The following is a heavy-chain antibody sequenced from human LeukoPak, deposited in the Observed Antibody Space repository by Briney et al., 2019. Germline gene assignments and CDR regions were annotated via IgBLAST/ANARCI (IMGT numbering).Heavy chain of an antibody. CDR2: ISDSGNTI. CDR3: ARVAWGAHWHFDL. J-gene: IGHJ2*01. V-gene: IGHV3-11*01. Sequence: ETGGSLRLSCAVSGFKFSHYYMTWVRQAPGKGLEWISYISDSGNTIYYADSVKGRFTISRDNAKNSLSLQMNSLGAEDTAVYYCARVAWGAHWHFDLWGRGTLVTVSS. D-gene: IGHD3-16*01. CDR1: GFKFSHYY.